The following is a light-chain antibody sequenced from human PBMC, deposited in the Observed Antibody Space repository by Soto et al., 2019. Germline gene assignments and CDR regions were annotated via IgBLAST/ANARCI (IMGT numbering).Light chain of an antibody. J-gene: IGKJ1*01. Sequence: DIQMTQSPSTLSASVGDRVTLTFRASQSISSWLAWYLQKPGKAPKLLIYDASSLESGVPSRFSGSGSGTEFTLTISSLQPDDFATYYCQQYNSYSAFGQGTKVDIK. CDR2: DAS. V-gene: IGKV1-5*01. CDR1: QSISSW. CDR3: QQYNSYSA.